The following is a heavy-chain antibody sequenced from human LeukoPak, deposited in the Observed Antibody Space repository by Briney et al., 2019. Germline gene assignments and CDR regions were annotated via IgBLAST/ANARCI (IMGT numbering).Heavy chain of an antibody. Sequence: SETLSLTCTVSGGSISSYYWNWIRQPPGKGLEWIGYIYTSGSTTYNPSLKSRVTISVDTSKNQFSLKLGSVTAADTAVYYCARQPHDFWSSYYSTWFFDLWGRGTLVTVSS. CDR2: IYTSGST. D-gene: IGHD3-3*01. CDR1: GGSISSYY. CDR3: ARQPHDFWSSYYSTWFFDL. V-gene: IGHV4-4*09. J-gene: IGHJ2*01.